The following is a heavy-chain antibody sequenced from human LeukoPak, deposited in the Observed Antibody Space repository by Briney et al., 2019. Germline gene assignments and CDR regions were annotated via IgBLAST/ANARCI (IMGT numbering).Heavy chain of an antibody. J-gene: IGHJ4*02. CDR2: INPNSGGT. D-gene: IGHD3-10*01. V-gene: IGHV1-2*02. CDR3: ARVRNGSGSYRPFDY. CDR1: GYTFTGYY. Sequence: ASVKVSCKASGYTFTGYYMHWLRQAPGQGLEWMGWINPNSGGTNYAQKFQGRVTMTRDTSISTAYMELSRLRSDDTAVYYCARVRNGSGSYRPFDYWGQGTLVTVSS.